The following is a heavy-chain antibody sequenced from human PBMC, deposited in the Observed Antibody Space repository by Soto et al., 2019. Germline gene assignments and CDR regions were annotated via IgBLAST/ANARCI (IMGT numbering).Heavy chain of an antibody. Sequence: GSLRLSCAASGFTFSSYAMHWARQAPGKGLEWVAVISYDGSNKYYADSVKGRFTISRDNSKNTLYLQMNSLRAEDTAVYYCATSGSYRGSLYYYYYGMDVWGQGTTVTVSS. J-gene: IGHJ6*02. D-gene: IGHD1-26*01. CDR3: ATSGSYRGSLYYYYYGMDV. V-gene: IGHV3-30-3*01. CDR1: GFTFSSYA. CDR2: ISYDGSNK.